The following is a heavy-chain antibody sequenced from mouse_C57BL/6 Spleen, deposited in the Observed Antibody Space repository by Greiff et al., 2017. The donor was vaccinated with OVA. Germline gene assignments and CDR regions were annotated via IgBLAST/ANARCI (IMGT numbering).Heavy chain of an antibody. V-gene: IGHV3-6*01. CDR3: ASARSYYGSSYDFDV. CDR1: GYSITSGYY. CDR2: ISYDGSN. D-gene: IGHD1-1*01. J-gene: IGHJ1*03. Sequence: EVKLVESGPGLVKPSQSLSLTCSVTGYSITSGYYWNWIRQFPGNKLEWMGYISYDGSNNYNPSLKNRISITRDTSKNQFFLKWNSVTTEDTATYYCASARSYYGSSYDFDVWGTGTTVTVSS.